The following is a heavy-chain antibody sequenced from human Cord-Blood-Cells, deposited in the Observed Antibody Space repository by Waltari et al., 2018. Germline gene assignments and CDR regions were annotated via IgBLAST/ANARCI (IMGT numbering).Heavy chain of an antibody. V-gene: IGHV3-30-3*01. CDR2: ISYDGSNK. D-gene: IGHD7-27*01. J-gene: IGHJ4*02. CDR1: GFTFSSSA. CDR3: ARDPGDLKSFDY. Sequence: QVQLVESGGGVVQPGRSLRLSCAASGFTFSSSAMHWVRQAPGQGLEWVAVISYDGSNKYYADSVKGRFTISRDNSKNTLYLQMNSLRAEDTAVYYCARDPGDLKSFDYWGQGTLVTVSS.